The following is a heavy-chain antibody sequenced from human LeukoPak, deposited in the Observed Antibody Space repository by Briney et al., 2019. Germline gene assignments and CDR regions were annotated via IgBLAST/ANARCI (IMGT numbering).Heavy chain of an antibody. J-gene: IGHJ4*02. CDR2: ISSSSSTI. Sequence: GGSLRLSCAASGFTFSSYSMNWVRQAPGKGLEWVSYISSSSSTIYYADSVKGRFTISRDNAKNSLYLQMNSLRAEDTAVYYCARDLNYYGSGSYYNSFFDYWGQGTLVTVSS. CDR3: ARDLNYYGSGSYYNSFFDY. CDR1: GFTFSSYS. D-gene: IGHD3-10*01. V-gene: IGHV3-48*01.